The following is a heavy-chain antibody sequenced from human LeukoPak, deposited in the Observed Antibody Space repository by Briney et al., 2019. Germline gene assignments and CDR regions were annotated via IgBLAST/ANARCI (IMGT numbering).Heavy chain of an antibody. Sequence: RASVKVSCKASGYTFTSYAMHWVRQAPGQRLEWMGWINAGNGNTKYSQKFQGRVTITRDTSASTAYMELSSLRSEDTAVYYCARDEREESLYNWFDPWGQGTLVTVSS. CDR1: GYTFTSYA. D-gene: IGHD1-26*01. CDR3: ARDEREESLYNWFDP. CDR2: INAGNGNT. V-gene: IGHV1-3*01. J-gene: IGHJ5*02.